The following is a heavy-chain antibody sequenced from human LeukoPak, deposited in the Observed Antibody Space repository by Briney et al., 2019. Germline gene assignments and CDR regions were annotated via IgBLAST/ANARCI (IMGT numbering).Heavy chain of an antibody. CDR1: GFTFSSYS. V-gene: IGHV3-21*01. CDR3: AKERYRPGYFDY. CDR2: ISSSSSYI. J-gene: IGHJ4*02. D-gene: IGHD3-9*01. Sequence: PGGSLRLSCAASGFTFSSYSMNWVRQAPGKGLEWVSSISSSSSYIYYADSVKGRFTISRDNAKNSLYLQMNSLRAEDTAVYYCAKERYRPGYFDYWGQGTLVTVSS.